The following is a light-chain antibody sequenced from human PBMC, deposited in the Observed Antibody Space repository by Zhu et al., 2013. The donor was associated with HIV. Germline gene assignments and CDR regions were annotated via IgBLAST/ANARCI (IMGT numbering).Light chain of an antibody. V-gene: IGKV3-15*01. CDR2: DAS. CDR3: LQYNNWPPIT. Sequence: EIVMTQSPATLSVSPGDRVTLSCRAGRDLKNNVAWYQQTPGRAPRLLVHDASIRATGVPPRFIGSGSGTQFTLTIDSLQSEDFAVYFCLQYNNWPPITFGQGTRLEI. CDR1: RDLKNN. J-gene: IGKJ5*01.